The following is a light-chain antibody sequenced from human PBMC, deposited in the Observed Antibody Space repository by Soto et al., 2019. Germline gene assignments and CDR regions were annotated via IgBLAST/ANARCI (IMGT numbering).Light chain of an antibody. V-gene: IGKV3-20*01. Sequence: EIVLTQSPGTLSLSPGARATLSCRASQTVGNNYLDWYQQKPGQAPRLLIYGASSRATVIPDRFSGSGSGTGFTLTISRLEPEDFAVYYCRQSATSPRSFGQGTKVEIK. J-gene: IGKJ1*01. CDR3: RQSATSPRS. CDR2: GAS. CDR1: QTVGNNY.